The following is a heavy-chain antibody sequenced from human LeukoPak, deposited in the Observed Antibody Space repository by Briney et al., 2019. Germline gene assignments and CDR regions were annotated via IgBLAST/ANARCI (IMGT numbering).Heavy chain of an antibody. Sequence: SETPSLTCTVSGGSISSSSYYWGWIRQPPGKGLEWIGSIYYSGSTYYNPSLKSRVTISVDTSKNQFSLKLSSVTAADTAVYYCARLGAVAGTRPLPESWGQGTLVTVSS. J-gene: IGHJ4*02. D-gene: IGHD6-19*01. CDR2: IYYSGST. CDR1: GGSISSSSYY. V-gene: IGHV4-39*01. CDR3: ARLGAVAGTRPLPES.